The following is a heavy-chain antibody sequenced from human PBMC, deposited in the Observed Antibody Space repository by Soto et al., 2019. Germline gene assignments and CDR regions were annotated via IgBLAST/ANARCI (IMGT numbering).Heavy chain of an antibody. D-gene: IGHD3-10*01. CDR3: TTDDPINRD. J-gene: IGHJ4*02. CDR1: GFTFSNAW. V-gene: IGHV3-15*01. Sequence: EVQLVESGGGLVKAGESLRVSCAASGFTFSNAWMSWVRQAPGKGLECVGRIKSKTNGGTTDYAAPVNGRFSISRDHSKNTLYLQMNSLKTEDTAVYYCTTDDPINRDWGQRTLVAVAS. CDR2: IKSKTNGGTT.